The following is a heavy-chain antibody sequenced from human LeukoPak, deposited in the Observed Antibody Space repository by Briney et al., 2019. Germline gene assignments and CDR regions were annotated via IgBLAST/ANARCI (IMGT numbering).Heavy chain of an antibody. J-gene: IGHJ6*03. Sequence: SVKVSCKASGGTFSSYAISWVRQAPGQGLEWMGGIIPIFGTANYAQKFQGRVMITADESTSTAYMELSSLRSEDTAVYYCAREGYSDSNHFHYYYYYMDVWGKGTTVTVSS. V-gene: IGHV1-69*01. CDR3: AREGYSDSNHFHYYYYYMDV. CDR1: GGTFSSYA. D-gene: IGHD6-13*01. CDR2: IIPIFGTA.